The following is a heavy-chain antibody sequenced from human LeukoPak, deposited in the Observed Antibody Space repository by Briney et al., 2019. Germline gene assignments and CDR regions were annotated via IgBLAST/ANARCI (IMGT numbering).Heavy chain of an antibody. CDR3: ASGFMGYDRSGYYDDAFDI. D-gene: IGHD3-22*01. J-gene: IGHJ3*02. CDR1: GGSISSYY. CDR2: IYYSGST. Sequence: SETLSLTCTVSGGSISSYYWSWIRQPPGKGLEWIGYIYYSGSTNYNPSLKSRVTISVGTSKNQFSLKLSSVTAADTAVYYCASGFMGYDRSGYYDDAFDIWGQGTMVTVSS. V-gene: IGHV4-59*01.